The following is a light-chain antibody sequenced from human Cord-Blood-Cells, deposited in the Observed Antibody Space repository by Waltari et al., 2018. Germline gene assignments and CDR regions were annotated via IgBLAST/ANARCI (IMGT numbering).Light chain of an antibody. CDR1: QRVLESSNNKNY. CDR2: SAS. V-gene: IGKV4-1*01. CDR3: QQYNSTPLT. J-gene: IGKJ4*02. Sequence: IVVTQSPAFLAVSLGDRATIYCKSSQRVLESSNNKNYLARYQQKPGQPPKLLIYSASTRESGVPVRFSGSGSGTDFTLTISSLQAEDVAAYYCQQYNSTPLTFGGGTKVEIK.